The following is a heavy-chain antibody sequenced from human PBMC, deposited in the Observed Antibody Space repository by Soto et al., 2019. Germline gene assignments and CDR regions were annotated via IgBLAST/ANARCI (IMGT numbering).Heavy chain of an antibody. CDR1: GFTFSSYA. CDR2: ISGSGGYT. V-gene: IGHV3-23*01. CDR3: VPLCRYCSTTTPS. D-gene: IGHD2-2*01. Sequence: GGSLRLSCAASGFTFSSYAMSWVRQAPGKGLEWVSAISGSGGYTYYADSVKGRFTISRDNSKNTLYLQMNSLRAEDTAVYYCVPLCRYCSTTTPSWGQGTLVTVSS. J-gene: IGHJ4*02.